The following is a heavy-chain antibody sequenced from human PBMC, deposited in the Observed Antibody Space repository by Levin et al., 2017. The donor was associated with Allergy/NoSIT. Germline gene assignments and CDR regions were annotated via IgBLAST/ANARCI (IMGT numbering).Heavy chain of an antibody. CDR1: GFTFSSYA. CDR3: AKDYGDYDLYFDY. CDR2: ISGSGGST. J-gene: IGHJ4*02. Sequence: GESLKISCAASGFTFSSYAMSWVRQAPGKGLEWVSAISGSGGSTYYADSVKGRFTISRDNSKNTLYLQMNSLRAEDTAVYYCAKDYGDYDLYFDYWGQGTLVTVSS. V-gene: IGHV3-23*01. D-gene: IGHD4-17*01.